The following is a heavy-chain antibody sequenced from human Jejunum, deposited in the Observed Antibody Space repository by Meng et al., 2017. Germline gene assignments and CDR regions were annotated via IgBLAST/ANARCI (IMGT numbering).Heavy chain of an antibody. CDR3: ARDWGDVRGGFDF. J-gene: IGHJ4*02. Sequence: VQVQESGPGLVKPSQTLSLTCAISGDSVSSIDATWNWIRQSPSRGLEWLGRTYYRSKYYNDYALSVKSRITINPDTSKNRFSLQLNSVTPEDTAIYYCARDWGDVRGGFDFWGQGTLVTVSS. V-gene: IGHV6-1*01. CDR2: TYYRSKYYN. D-gene: IGHD3-10*02. CDR1: GDSVSSIDAT.